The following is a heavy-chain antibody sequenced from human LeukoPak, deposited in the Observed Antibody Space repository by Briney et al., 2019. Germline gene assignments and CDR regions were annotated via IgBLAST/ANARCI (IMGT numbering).Heavy chain of an antibody. CDR3: AREEGNHYFDY. V-gene: IGHV3-30-3*01. CDR1: GFTFSSYA. J-gene: IGHJ4*02. Sequence: GGSLRLSCAASGFTFSSYAMHWVRQAPGKGLEWVAVISYDGSNKYYADSVKGRFTISRDNSKNTLYLQMNSLRAEDTAVYFCAREEGNHYFDYWGQGTLVTVSS. CDR2: ISYDGSNK.